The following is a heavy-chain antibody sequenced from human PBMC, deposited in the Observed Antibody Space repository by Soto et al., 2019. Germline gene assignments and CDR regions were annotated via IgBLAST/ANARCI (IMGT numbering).Heavy chain of an antibody. CDR2: IYYSGST. V-gene: IGHV4-59*01. CDR3: ARGVQKPNYFDY. J-gene: IGHJ4*02. CDR1: GGSISSYY. Sequence: PSETLSLTCTVSGGSISSYYWSWIRQPPGKGLEWIGYIYYSGSTNYNPSLKSRVTISVDTSKNQFSLKLSSVTAADTAVYYCARGVQKPNYFDYWGQGTLVTVSS.